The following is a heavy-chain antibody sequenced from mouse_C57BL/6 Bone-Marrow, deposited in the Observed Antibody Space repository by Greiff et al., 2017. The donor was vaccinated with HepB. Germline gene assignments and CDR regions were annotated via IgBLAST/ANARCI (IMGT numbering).Heavy chain of an antibody. V-gene: IGHV1-80*01. D-gene: IGHD2-4*01. J-gene: IGHJ3*01. CDR2: IYPGDGDT. CDR1: GYAFSSYW. CDR3: ARESDYDGFAY. Sequence: VKLVESGAELVKPGASVKISCKASGYAFSSYWMNWVKQRPGKGLEWIGQIYPGDGDTNYNGKFKGKATLTADKSSSTAYMQLSSLTSEDSAVYFCARESDYDGFAYWGQGTLVTVSA.